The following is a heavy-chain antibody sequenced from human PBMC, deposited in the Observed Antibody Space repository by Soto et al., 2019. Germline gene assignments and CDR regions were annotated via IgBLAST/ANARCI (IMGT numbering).Heavy chain of an antibody. CDR1: GFTFSSHA. J-gene: IGHJ4*03. CDR3: AKHPPGSSGYYYGYFDF. V-gene: IGHV3-23*01. Sequence: GGSLRLSCAASGFTFSSHAMSWVRQAPGKGLEWVSAISGGSGTTSYGDSVKGRFTISRDNSKNTLYLQMSSLRAEDTAVYYCAKHPPGSSGYYYGYFDFWGQGTLVTVSS. D-gene: IGHD3-22*01. CDR2: ISGGSGTT.